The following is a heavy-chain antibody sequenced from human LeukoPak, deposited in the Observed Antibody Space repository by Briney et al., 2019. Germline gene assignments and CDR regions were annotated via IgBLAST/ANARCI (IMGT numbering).Heavy chain of an antibody. D-gene: IGHD3-22*01. V-gene: IGHV3-30*18. J-gene: IGHJ4*02. Sequence: PGGSLRLSCAASGFTFSSYGMHWVRQAPGKGLEWVAVISYDGSNKYYADSVKGRFTIFRDNSKNTLYLQMNSLRAEDTAVYYCAKGYYYDSSGYQNYWGQGTLVTVSS. CDR1: GFTFSSYG. CDR2: ISYDGSNK. CDR3: AKGYYYDSSGYQNY.